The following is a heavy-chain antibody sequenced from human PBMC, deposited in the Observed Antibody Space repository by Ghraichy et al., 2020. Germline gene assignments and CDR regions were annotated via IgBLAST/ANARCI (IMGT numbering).Heavy chain of an antibody. Sequence: LRLSCVASGFPFSSYGMHWVRQAPGKGLEWVAQIWYDGSNKYYADSVKGRFTISRDNSENTLYLQMNSLRAEDTAVYNCARSSYYDTRGYSIDYWGQGTLVTVSS. D-gene: IGHD3-22*01. CDR1: GFPFSSYG. J-gene: IGHJ4*02. V-gene: IGHV3-33*01. CDR2: IWYDGSNK. CDR3: ARSSYYDTRGYSIDY.